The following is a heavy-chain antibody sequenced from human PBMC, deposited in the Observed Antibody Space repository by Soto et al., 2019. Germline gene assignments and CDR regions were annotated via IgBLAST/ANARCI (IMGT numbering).Heavy chain of an antibody. Sequence: QLQLQESGSGLVKPSQTLSLTCAVSGGSISSGGYSWSWIRQPPGKGLEWIGYIYHSGSTYYNPSLKSRVTISVDRSTNQFSLKLSSVTAADTAVYYCARVYPNYYDSSGYYDAFDIWGQGTMVTVSS. J-gene: IGHJ3*02. CDR3: ARVYPNYYDSSGYYDAFDI. CDR1: GGSISSGGYS. V-gene: IGHV4-30-2*01. CDR2: IYHSGST. D-gene: IGHD3-22*01.